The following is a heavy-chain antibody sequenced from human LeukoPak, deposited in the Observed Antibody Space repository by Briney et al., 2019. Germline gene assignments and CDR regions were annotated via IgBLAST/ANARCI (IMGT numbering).Heavy chain of an antibody. Sequence: GGSLRLSCAASRFTFSGYAMHWVRQAPGKGLEWVAVISYDGSNKYYADSVKGRFTISRDNSKNTVYLQMNSLRPEDTAVYYCAKPPGLRRLDPWGQGTLVTVSS. V-gene: IGHV3-30*04. D-gene: IGHD5-12*01. CDR2: ISYDGSNK. CDR3: AKPPGLRRLDP. J-gene: IGHJ5*02. CDR1: RFTFSGYA.